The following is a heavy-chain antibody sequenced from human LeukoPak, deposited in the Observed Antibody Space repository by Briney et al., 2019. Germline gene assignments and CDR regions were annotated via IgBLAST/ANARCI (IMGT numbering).Heavy chain of an antibody. CDR1: GFTFSSYS. CDR2: ISSSSSYI. J-gene: IGHJ6*03. D-gene: IGHD5-18*01. V-gene: IGHV3-21*01. Sequence: GGSLRLSCAASGFTFSSYSMNWVRQAPGKGLEWVSSISSSSSYIYYADSVKGRFTISRDNAKNSLYLQMNSLRAEDTAVYYCARESYSYPYYYYYYMDVWGKGTGHRLL. CDR3: ARESYSYPYYYYYYMDV.